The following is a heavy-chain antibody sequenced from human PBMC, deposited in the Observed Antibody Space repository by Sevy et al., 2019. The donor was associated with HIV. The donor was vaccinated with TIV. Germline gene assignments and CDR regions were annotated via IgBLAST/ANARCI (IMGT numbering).Heavy chain of an antibody. Sequence: SETLSLTCTVSGGSVSSGSYYWSGIRQPPGKGQEWIGYIYYSGSTNYNPSLKSRVTISVDTSKNQFSLKLSSVTAADTAVYYCARVGATFYYYGMDVWGQGTTVTVSS. V-gene: IGHV4-61*01. CDR2: IYYSGST. CDR1: GGSVSSGSYY. J-gene: IGHJ6*02. CDR3: ARVGATFYYYGMDV. D-gene: IGHD1-26*01.